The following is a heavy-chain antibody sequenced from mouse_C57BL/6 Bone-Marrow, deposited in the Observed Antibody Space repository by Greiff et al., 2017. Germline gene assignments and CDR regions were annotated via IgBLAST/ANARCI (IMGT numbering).Heavy chain of an antibody. CDR2: ISGGGGNT. CDR3: AREYDGYYYAMDY. V-gene: IGHV5-9*01. D-gene: IGHD2-3*01. Sequence: DVKLVESGGGLVKPGGSLKLSCAASGFTFSSYTMSWVRQTPEQRLEWVATISGGGGNTYYPDSVKGRFTISRDNAKNTLYLQRSSLRSEDTALYYCAREYDGYYYAMDYWGQGTSVTVSS. CDR1: GFTFSSYT. J-gene: IGHJ4*01.